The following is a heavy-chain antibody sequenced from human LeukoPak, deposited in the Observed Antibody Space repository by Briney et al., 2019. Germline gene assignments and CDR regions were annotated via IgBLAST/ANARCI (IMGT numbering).Heavy chain of an antibody. Sequence: SGGSLRLSCAASGFTFSSYAMSWVRQAPGKGLEWVAVISYDGSNKYYADSVKGRFTISRDNSKNTLYLQMNSLRAEDTAVYYCARGDYDYVWGSYRWQSAAMDVWGKGTTVTVSS. CDR1: GFTFSSYA. V-gene: IGHV3-30*04. J-gene: IGHJ6*03. CDR2: ISYDGSNK. D-gene: IGHD3-16*02. CDR3: ARGDYDYVWGSYRWQSAAMDV.